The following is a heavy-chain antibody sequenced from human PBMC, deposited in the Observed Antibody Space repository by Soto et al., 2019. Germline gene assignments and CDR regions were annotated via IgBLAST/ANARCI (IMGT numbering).Heavy chain of an antibody. D-gene: IGHD6-13*01. Sequence: EVQLVESGGGLIQPGGSLRLSCAASGITVSRHYMSWVRQAPGKGLEWVSVIYSGGSTYHADSLKGRCTISRDNSKNTRYLQMKSLRAEDTAVYYCVRAHDSSSWPRGVSYFDDWGQGTLVTVSS. J-gene: IGHJ4*02. CDR2: IYSGGST. CDR1: GITVSRHY. V-gene: IGHV3-53*01. CDR3: VRAHDSSSWPRGVSYFDD.